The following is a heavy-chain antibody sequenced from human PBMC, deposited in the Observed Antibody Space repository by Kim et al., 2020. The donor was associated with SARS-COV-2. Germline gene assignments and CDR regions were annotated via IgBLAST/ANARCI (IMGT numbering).Heavy chain of an antibody. Sequence: SETLSLTCTVSGGSISSSSYYWGWIRQPPGKGLEWIGSIYYSGSTYYNPSLKSRVTISVDTSKNQFSLKLSSVTAADTDVYYCARHERGFRLVYYYGRFDYWGQGTLVTVSS. V-gene: IGHV4-39*01. CDR3: ARHERGFRLVYYYGRFDY. CDR2: IYYSGST. J-gene: IGHJ4*02. CDR1: GGSISSSSYY. D-gene: IGHD3-10*01.